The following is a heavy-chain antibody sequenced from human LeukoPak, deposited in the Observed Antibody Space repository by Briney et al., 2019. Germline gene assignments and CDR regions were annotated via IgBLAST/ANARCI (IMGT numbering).Heavy chain of an antibody. J-gene: IGHJ6*04. Sequence: GALRLSCAASGFTFSSYEMNWVREAPGKGLGWVSYISSSGSTIYYADSVKGRFTISRDNAKNSLYLQMNSLRAEDTAVYYCAELGITMIGGVWGKGTTVTISS. CDR3: AELGITMIGGV. CDR2: ISSSGSTI. V-gene: IGHV3-48*03. D-gene: IGHD3-10*02. CDR1: GFTFSSYE.